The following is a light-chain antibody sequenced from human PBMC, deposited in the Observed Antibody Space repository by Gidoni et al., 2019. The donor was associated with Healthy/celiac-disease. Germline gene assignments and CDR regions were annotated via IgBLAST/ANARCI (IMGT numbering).Light chain of an antibody. CDR2: DAS. J-gene: IGKJ5*01. CDR3: QQYDNRPPT. CDR1: QEISNY. Sequence: DIQLTQSPSSLSASVGDRVTITCQASQEISNYLNWYQQKPGKAPKLLIYDASNLETGVPSRFSGSGSGTDFTFTISSLQPEDIATYYCQQYDNRPPTFGQGTRLEIK. V-gene: IGKV1-33*01.